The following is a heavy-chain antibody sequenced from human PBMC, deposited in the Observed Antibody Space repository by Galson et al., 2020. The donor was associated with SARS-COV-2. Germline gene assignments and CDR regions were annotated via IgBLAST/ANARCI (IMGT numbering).Heavy chain of an antibody. CDR3: AKGPNSYSTNWYVIDY. CDR1: GFTFDDYA. V-gene: IGHV3-9*01. Sequence: GGSLRLSCAASGFTFDDYAMHWVRQTPGKGLEWVATVTWNSGGMYYADSVKGRFTVSRDNAQNSLYLQMNSLRPEDTAFYYCAKGPNSYSTNWYVIDYWGQGTLVTVSS. CDR2: VTWNSGGM. J-gene: IGHJ4*02. D-gene: IGHD6-13*01.